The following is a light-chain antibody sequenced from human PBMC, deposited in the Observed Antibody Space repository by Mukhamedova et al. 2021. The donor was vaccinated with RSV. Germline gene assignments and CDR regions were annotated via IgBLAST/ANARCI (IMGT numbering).Light chain of an antibody. CDR1: SDVGGYNY. CDR3: GSYTSLSSVV. V-gene: IGLV2-14*03. Sequence: SDVGGYNYVSWYQQHPGKAPKFIIYDVYNRPFGVSSRFSGSKSGNTASLTISGLQADDEADYHCGSYTSLSSVVFGGGTKLTVL. CDR2: DVY. J-gene: IGLJ2*01.